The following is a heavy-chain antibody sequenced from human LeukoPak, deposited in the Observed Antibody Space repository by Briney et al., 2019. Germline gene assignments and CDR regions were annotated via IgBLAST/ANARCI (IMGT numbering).Heavy chain of an antibody. CDR1: GYSFINFG. CDR3: ARDAYPTSGSGYYQDY. CDR2: ISAYNHNT. D-gene: IGHD3-22*01. J-gene: IGHJ4*02. V-gene: IGHV1-18*01. Sequence: ASVKLSCKASGYSFINFGLSWVRQAPGQGLERMGWISAYNHNTNYAQKFQGRVTMTIDTSTTTVYMELRSLRSDDTAIYYCARDAYPTSGSGYYQDYWGQGTLVTVSS.